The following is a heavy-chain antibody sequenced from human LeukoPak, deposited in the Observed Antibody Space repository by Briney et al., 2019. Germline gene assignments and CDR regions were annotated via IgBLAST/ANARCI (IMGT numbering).Heavy chain of an antibody. CDR2: ISGSGGST. CDR1: GFTFSSYA. Sequence: GGSLRLSCAASGFTFSSYAMSWVRQTPGKGLEWVSVISGSGGSTYYADSVKGRFTISRDNSKNTLYLQMNSLKAEDTAVYYCAKNSGAMVTSFDYWGQGTLVTVSS. V-gene: IGHV3-23*01. D-gene: IGHD5-18*01. CDR3: AKNSGAMVTSFDY. J-gene: IGHJ4*02.